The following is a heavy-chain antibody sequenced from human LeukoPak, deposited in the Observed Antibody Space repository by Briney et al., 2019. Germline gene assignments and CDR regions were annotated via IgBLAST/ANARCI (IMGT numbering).Heavy chain of an antibody. V-gene: IGHV4-39*02. CDR2: IYSSGST. CDR1: GGSISSSSYY. D-gene: IGHD3-3*01. J-gene: IGHJ4*02. Sequence: SETLSLTCTVSGGSISSSSYYWGWIRQPPGKGLEWIGSIYSSGSTYYYPSLKSRVTTSESTSKNHFSLNMSSVTAAAMAYYYCARGQSFWSGPRYFDYWGERALVTVSS. CDR3: ARGQSFWSGPRYFDY.